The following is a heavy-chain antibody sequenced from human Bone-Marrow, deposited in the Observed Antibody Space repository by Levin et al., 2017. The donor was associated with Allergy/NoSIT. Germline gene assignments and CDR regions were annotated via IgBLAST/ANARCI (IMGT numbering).Heavy chain of an antibody. V-gene: IGHV3-11*01. CDR3: ARDTTVFFRGAAGTDS. CDR2: ISGTGNTI. D-gene: IGHD3/OR15-3a*01. Sequence: PGESLKISCAASGFTFSDYYMSWIRQAPGKGLEWVSYISGTGNTIYYADSVKGRFTISRDNAKTSIYLQMDSLRAEDTAVYYCARDTTVFFRGAAGTDSWGQGTLVTVSA. J-gene: IGHJ4*02. CDR1: GFTFSDYY.